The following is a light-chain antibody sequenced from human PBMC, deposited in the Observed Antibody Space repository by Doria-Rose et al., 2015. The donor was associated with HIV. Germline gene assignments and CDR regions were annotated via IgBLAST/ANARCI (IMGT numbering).Light chain of an antibody. CDR2: DGS. J-gene: IGKJ1*01. CDR1: QSFSSTY. CDR3: HQYGTSWT. V-gene: IGKV3-20*01. Sequence: TQSPGTLSLSPGERATLSCRASQSFSSTYLAWYQQKPGQAPSILIYDGSTRATGIPDRFSASGSGTDFTRTINRLEPEDSALYYCHQYGTSWTFGQGTKVEI.